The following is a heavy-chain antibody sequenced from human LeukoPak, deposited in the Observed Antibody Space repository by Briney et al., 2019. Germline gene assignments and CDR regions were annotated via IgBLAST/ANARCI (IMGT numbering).Heavy chain of an antibody. J-gene: IGHJ4*02. CDR2: FSGSGGST. D-gene: IGHD4-17*01. Sequence: PGGSLRLSCAASGFTFSSYGMNWVRQTPGKGLEWVSTFSGSGGSTYYADSVKGRFTISRDNSKNTLYLQMNSLRAEDTAVYYCAKQDPVTTFFDYWGQGTLVTVSS. CDR3: AKQDPVTTFFDY. V-gene: IGHV3-23*01. CDR1: GFTFSSYG.